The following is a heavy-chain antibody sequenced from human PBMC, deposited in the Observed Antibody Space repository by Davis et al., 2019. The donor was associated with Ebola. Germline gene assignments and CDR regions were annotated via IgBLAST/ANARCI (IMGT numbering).Heavy chain of an antibody. V-gene: IGHV3-30*04. CDR2: ISYDGSNK. J-gene: IGHJ2*01. D-gene: IGHD1-14*01. CDR3: ARDLPGGDWYFDL. Sequence: GGSLRLSCAASGFTSSSYAMHWVRHAPGKGLEWVAVISYDGSNKYYADSVKGRFTISRDNSKNTLYLQMSSLRAEDTAVYYCARDLPGGDWYFDLWGRGTLVTVSS. CDR1: GFTSSSYA.